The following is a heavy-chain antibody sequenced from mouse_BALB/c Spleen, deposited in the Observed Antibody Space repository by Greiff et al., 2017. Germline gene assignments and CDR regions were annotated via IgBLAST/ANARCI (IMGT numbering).Heavy chain of an antibody. CDR1: GFTFSSYT. V-gene: IGHV5-12-2*01. CDR3: ARGDSSGYSFAY. Sequence: EVKLVESGGGLVQPGGSLKLSCAASGFTFSSYTMSWVRQTPEKRLEWVVYISNGGGSTYYPDTVKGRFTISRDNAKNTLYLQMSSLKSEDTAMYYCARGDSSGYSFAYWGQGTLVTVSA. CDR2: ISNGGGST. D-gene: IGHD3-2*01. J-gene: IGHJ3*01.